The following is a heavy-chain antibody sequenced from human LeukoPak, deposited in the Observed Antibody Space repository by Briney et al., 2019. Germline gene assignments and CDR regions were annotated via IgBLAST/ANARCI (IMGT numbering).Heavy chain of an antibody. V-gene: IGHV3-21*03. CDR1: GFTFKNYA. CDR2: IGGDSTDI. Sequence: KPGGSLRLSCATSGFTFKNYAMNWVRQAPGKGLEWVSSIGGDSTDIYYADSVMGRSTISRDNAKNSLYLQINSLRAEDTAIYYCARRGYSDSSGYDYWGQGTLVTVSS. D-gene: IGHD3-22*01. J-gene: IGHJ4*02. CDR3: ARRGYSDSSGYDY.